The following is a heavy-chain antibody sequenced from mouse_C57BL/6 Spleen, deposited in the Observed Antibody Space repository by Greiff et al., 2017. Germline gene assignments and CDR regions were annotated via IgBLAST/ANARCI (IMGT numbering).Heavy chain of an antibody. Sequence: QVQLQQPGAELARPGASVKMSCKASGYTFTSYTMHWVKQRPGQGLEWIGYINPSSGYTKYNQKFKDKATLTADKSSSTAYMQLSSLTSGDSAVDYCARSVVEGWFDYWGQGTTLTVS. J-gene: IGHJ2*01. D-gene: IGHD1-1*01. CDR1: GYTFTSYT. CDR2: INPSSGYT. CDR3: ARSVVEGWFDY. V-gene: IGHV1-4*01.